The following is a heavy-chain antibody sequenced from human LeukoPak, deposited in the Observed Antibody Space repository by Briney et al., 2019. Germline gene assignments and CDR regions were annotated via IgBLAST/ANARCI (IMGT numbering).Heavy chain of an antibody. CDR2: VSSSSNPI. D-gene: IGHD4-23*01. J-gene: IGHJ3*02. CDR3: ARAFDFGGPGVFDI. Sequence: GGSLRLSCTASGFILSTYSLNWVRQAPGKGLEWVSYVSSSSNPIYYADSVKGRFAISRDNSKNTLYLQMNSLRVEDTAVYYCARAFDFGGPGVFDIWGQGTVVTVSS. CDR1: GFILSTYS. V-gene: IGHV3-48*01.